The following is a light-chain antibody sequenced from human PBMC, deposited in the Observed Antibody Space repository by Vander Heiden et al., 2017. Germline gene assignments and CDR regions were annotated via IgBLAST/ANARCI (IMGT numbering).Light chain of an antibody. CDR3: QAWDSSTASVV. Sequence: SYELTPPPSVSVSPGQTASITCSGDKLRDTYACWYQQKPGQSPVLVIYQDSKRPSGIPERFSGSNSGNTATLTISGTQAMDEADYYCQAWDSSTASVVFGGGTKLTVL. V-gene: IGLV3-1*01. J-gene: IGLJ2*01. CDR2: QDS. CDR1: KLRDTY.